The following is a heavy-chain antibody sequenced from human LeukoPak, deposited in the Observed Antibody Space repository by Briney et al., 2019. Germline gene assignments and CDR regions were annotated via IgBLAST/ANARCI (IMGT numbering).Heavy chain of an antibody. CDR3: VKDGGMATIFDF. Sequence: GGSLRLSCSASGFTFSTSAMHWVRQAPGKGLEYVSFIAYNGGSTYNADSVKGRFTISRDNSRNTLYLQMSSLRAEDTAVYHCVKDGGMATIFDFWGQGTLVTVSS. V-gene: IGHV3-64D*09. J-gene: IGHJ4*02. CDR1: GFTFSTSA. D-gene: IGHD5-24*01. CDR2: IAYNGGST.